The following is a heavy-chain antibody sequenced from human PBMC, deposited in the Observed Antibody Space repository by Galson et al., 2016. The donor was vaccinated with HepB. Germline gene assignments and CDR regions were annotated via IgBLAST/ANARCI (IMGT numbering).Heavy chain of an antibody. D-gene: IGHD3-10*01. CDR2: IQQVGSEE. J-gene: IGHJ6*02. Sequence: SLRLSCAASGFTFSIYWMSWVRQAPGKGLEWVANIQQVGSEEYYVDSVKGRFTISKDNAKNSLYLQMNSLRAEDSAVYYCARLKHYGSGSSYYYYGLDVWGLGAKVAVSS. V-gene: IGHV3-7*03. CDR1: GFTFSIYW. CDR3: ARLKHYGSGSSYYYYGLDV.